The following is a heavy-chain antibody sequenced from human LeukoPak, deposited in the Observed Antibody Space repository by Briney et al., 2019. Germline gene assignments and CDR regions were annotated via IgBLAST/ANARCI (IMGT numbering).Heavy chain of an antibody. CDR3: ATGTVVPAAVMTAFDY. J-gene: IGHJ4*02. CDR2: FDPEDGET. V-gene: IGHV1-24*01. Sequence: GASVKVSCKVSGYTLTELSMHWVRQAPRKGLEWMGGFDPEDGETIYAQKFQGRVTMTEDTSTDTAYMELSSLRSEDTAVYYCATGTVVPAAVMTAFDYWGQGTLVTVSS. D-gene: IGHD2-2*01. CDR1: GYTLTELS.